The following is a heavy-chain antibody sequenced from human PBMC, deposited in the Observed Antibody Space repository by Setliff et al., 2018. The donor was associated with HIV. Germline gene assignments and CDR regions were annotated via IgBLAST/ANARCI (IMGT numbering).Heavy chain of an antibody. V-gene: IGHV1-24*01. CDR3: ATDPGYSSTWYSESFQH. Sequence: ASVKVSWKISGYTLTELSIHWVRQAPGKGLEWMANFDPEDGETFYAQKFQGRLTMTEDTSTDTAYMELSSLRSDDTAMYYCATDPGYSSTWYSESFQHWGQGTLVTVSS. D-gene: IGHD6-13*01. J-gene: IGHJ1*01. CDR1: GYTLTELS. CDR2: FDPEDGET.